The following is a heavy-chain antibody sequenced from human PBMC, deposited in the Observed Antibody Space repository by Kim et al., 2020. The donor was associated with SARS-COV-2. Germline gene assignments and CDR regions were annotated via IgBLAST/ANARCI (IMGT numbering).Heavy chain of an antibody. CDR3: ARSPRKAAAGIKH. CDR1: GFTFSSYS. CDR2: ISSSSYI. Sequence: GGSLRLSCAASGFTFSSYSMNWVRQAPGKGLEWVSSISSSSYIYYADSVKGRFTISRDNAKNSLYLQMNSLRAEDTAVYYCARSPRKAAAGIKHWGQGTLVTVSS. D-gene: IGHD6-13*01. V-gene: IGHV3-21*01. J-gene: IGHJ1*01.